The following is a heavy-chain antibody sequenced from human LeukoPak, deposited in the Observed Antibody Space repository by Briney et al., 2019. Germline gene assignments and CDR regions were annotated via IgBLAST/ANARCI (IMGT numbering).Heavy chain of an antibody. D-gene: IGHD2/OR15-2a*01. J-gene: IGHJ5*02. CDR3: ARFLRAEGWFDP. CDR1: GGSISSYY. CDR2: IYYSGST. V-gene: IGHV4-59*08. Sequence: LETLSLTCTVSGGSISSYYWSWIRQPPGKGLEWIGYIYYSGSTNYNPSLKSRVTISVDTSKNQFSLKLSSVTAADTAVYYCARFLRAEGWFDPWGQGTLVTVSS.